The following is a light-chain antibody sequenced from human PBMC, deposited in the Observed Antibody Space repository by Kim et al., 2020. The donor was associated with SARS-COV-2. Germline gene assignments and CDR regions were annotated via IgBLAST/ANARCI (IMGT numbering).Light chain of an antibody. V-gene: IGLV1-40*01. CDR2: AND. Sequence: WGTVYWTGSNSNSDLGYDVQWYQQFPGKAPKPLLPANDNRPSGVPDRFSGSKSGTSASLAITGLQAEDEADYYCQSYDTSLRGSVFGTGTKVTVL. CDR1: NSNSDLGYD. CDR3: QSYDTSLRGSV. J-gene: IGLJ1*01.